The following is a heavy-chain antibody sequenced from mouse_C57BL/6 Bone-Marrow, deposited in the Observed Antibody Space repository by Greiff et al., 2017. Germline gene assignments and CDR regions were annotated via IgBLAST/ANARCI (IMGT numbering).Heavy chain of an antibody. D-gene: IGHD4-1*01. CDR3: ARSKNWDSWFAY. J-gene: IGHJ3*01. V-gene: IGHV1-54*01. CDR1: GYAFTNYL. Sequence: VQLQQSGAELVRPGTSVKVSFKASGYAFTNYLIEWVKQRPGQGLEWIGVINPGSGGTNYNEKFKGKGTLTADKSSSTAYMQLSSLTSEDSAVYFCARSKNWDSWFAYWGQGTLVTVSA. CDR2: INPGSGGT.